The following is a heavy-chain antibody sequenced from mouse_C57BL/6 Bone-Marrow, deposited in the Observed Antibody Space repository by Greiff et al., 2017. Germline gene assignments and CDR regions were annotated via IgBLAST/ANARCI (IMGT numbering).Heavy chain of an antibody. J-gene: IGHJ2*01. Sequence: VQLQQSGAELVKPGASVKLSCKASGYNFTSYYIHWVKQRPEQGLEWIGWIDPEIGNTEYTAKFKGKATITSDTSSNTAYLQRSSLTSEDTAVYYCSSFDGNYFDFWGQGTPLTVAS. V-gene: IGHV14-4*01. D-gene: IGHD2-3*01. CDR1: GYNFTSYY. CDR2: IDPEIGNT. CDR3: SSFDGNYFDF.